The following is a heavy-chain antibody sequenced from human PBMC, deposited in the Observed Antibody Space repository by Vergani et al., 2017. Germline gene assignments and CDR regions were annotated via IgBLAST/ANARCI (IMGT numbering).Heavy chain of an antibody. CDR2: ISYDGSNK. D-gene: IGHD3-10*01. CDR3: ARRGSGNRGYYYYYGMDV. J-gene: IGHJ6*02. CDR1: GFTFSSYA. V-gene: IGHV3-30-3*01. Sequence: QVQLVESGGGVVQSGRSLRLSCAASGFTFSSYAMHWVRQAPGKGLEWVAVISYDGSNKYYADSVKGRFTISRDNSKNTLYLQMNSLRAEDTAVYYCARRGSGNRGYYYYYGMDVWGQGP.